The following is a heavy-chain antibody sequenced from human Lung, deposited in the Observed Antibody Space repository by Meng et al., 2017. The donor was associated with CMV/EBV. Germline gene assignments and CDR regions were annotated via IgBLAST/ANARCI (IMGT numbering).Heavy chain of an antibody. V-gene: IGHV3-21*06. CDR2: ISSSRSYI. J-gene: IGHJ3*02. CDR1: GFSFSTYT. Sequence: GGSLRLSCAPSGFSFSTYTLLWVRQAPGKGLKWVASISSSRSYINYADPVKGRFTISRDNAKDSLYLQMSSLRAEDTAVYYCARERLYQPLWGDALDIWGQGTMVTVSS. CDR3: ARERLYQPLWGDALDI. D-gene: IGHD2-2*01.